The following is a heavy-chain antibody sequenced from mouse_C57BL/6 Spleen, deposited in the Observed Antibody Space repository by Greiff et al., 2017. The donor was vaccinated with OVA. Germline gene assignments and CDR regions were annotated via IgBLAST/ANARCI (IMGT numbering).Heavy chain of an antibody. CDR2: IRSKSNNYAT. J-gene: IGHJ4*01. CDR1: GFSFNTYA. CDR3: VRQSLPPKDYAMDY. D-gene: IGHD5-5*01. Sequence: EVQGVESGGGLVQPKGSLKLSCAASGFSFNTYAMNWVRQAPGKGLEWVARIRSKSNNYATYYADSVKDRFTISRDDSESMLYLQMNNLKTEDTAMYYCVRQSLPPKDYAMDYWGQGTSVTVSS. V-gene: IGHV10-1*01.